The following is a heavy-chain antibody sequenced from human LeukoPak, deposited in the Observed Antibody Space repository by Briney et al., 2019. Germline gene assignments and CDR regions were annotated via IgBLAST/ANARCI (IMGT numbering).Heavy chain of an antibody. CDR2: INHSGST. Sequence: SETLSLTCAVYGGSFSGYYWSWIRQPPGKGLEWIGEINHSGSTNYNPSLKSRVTISVDTSKNQFSLKLSSVTAADTAVYYCARLSTRGYSYGYVLDYWGQGTLVTVSS. CDR1: GGSFSGYY. CDR3: ARLSTRGYSYGYVLDY. V-gene: IGHV4-34*01. J-gene: IGHJ4*02. D-gene: IGHD5-18*01.